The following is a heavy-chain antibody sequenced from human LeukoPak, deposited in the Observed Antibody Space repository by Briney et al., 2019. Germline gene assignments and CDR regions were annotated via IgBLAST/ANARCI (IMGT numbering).Heavy chain of an antibody. CDR1: GFTFDDYA. D-gene: IGHD3-10*01. Sequence: GGSLRLSCAASGFTFDDYAMHWVRQAPGKGLEWVSGISWNSGSIGYADSVKGRFTISRDNAKNSLYLQMNSLRAEDTALYYCAKDIRGGKGIDYWGQGTLVTVSS. J-gene: IGHJ4*02. V-gene: IGHV3-9*01. CDR2: ISWNSGSI. CDR3: AKDIRGGKGIDY.